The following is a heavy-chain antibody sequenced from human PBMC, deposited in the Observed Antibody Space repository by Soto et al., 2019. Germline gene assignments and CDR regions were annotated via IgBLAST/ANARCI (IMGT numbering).Heavy chain of an antibody. V-gene: IGHV3-66*01. Sequence: GASLKISCSASGFTDRSNYMIWVRQAPGKGLEWVSVIYTTGGTFYADSVKGRFSISRDTSRNTLYLQMNSLRADDTAVYYCAREGALLYGGNSDYYDTLDVWGQGTTVTVSS. CDR3: AREGALLYGGNSDYYDTLDV. D-gene: IGHD2-21*02. J-gene: IGHJ6*02. CDR1: GFTDRSNY. CDR2: IYTTGGT.